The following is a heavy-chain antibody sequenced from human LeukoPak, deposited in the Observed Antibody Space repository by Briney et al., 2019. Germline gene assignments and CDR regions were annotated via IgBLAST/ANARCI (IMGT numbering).Heavy chain of an antibody. CDR3: ARVISGYSSSSAWFDP. D-gene: IGHD6-6*01. J-gene: IGHJ5*02. V-gene: IGHV4-59*01. CDR1: GGSLSSYY. Sequence: SETLSLTCTVSGGSLSSYYWSWIRQPPGKGLEWIGYIYYSGSTNYNPSLKSRVTTSVDTSKNQFSLKLSSVTAADTAVYYCARVISGYSSSSAWFDPWGQGTLVTVSS. CDR2: IYYSGST.